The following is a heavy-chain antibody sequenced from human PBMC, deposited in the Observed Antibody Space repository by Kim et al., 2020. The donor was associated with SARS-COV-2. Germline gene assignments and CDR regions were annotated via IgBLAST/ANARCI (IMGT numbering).Heavy chain of an antibody. CDR3: ASPSYSRWIGPIDY. CDR1: GFTFSSYA. V-gene: IGHV3-30*04. CDR2: ISYDGSNK. J-gene: IGHJ4*02. Sequence: GGSLRLSCAASGFTFSSYAMHWVRQAPGKGLEWVAVISYDGSNKYYADSVKGRFTISRDNSKNTLYLQMNSLRAEDTAVYYCASPSYSRWIGPIDYRGQGTLVTVSS. D-gene: IGHD6-13*01.